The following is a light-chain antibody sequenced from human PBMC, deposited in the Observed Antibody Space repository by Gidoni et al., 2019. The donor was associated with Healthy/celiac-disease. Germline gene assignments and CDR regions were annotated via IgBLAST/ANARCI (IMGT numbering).Light chain of an antibody. CDR1: QSVSSY. CDR3: QRRSNWPPYT. CDR2: DAS. V-gene: IGKV3-11*01. J-gene: IGKJ2*01. Sequence: EIVLTQSPATLSLSPGVRATLSCRASQSVSSYLAWYQQKPGQAPRLLIYDASNRATGIPARVSGSGSGTDFTLTISSLEPEDFAVYYCQRRSNWPPYTFXXXTKLEIK.